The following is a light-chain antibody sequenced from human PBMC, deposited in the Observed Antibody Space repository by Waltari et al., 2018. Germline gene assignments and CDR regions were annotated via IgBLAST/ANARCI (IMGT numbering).Light chain of an antibody. Sequence: DIQMTQSPSSVSASVGDRVTITCRASQHISGWLAWYQPRPGEGPKLLIYEAASLQSGVPSRVSGSGSGTDFTLTISSLQPEDSAVYYCQQGHSFPPTFGGGTKVDIK. CDR2: EAA. CDR3: QQGHSFPPT. CDR1: QHISGW. V-gene: IGKV1-12*01. J-gene: IGKJ4*01.